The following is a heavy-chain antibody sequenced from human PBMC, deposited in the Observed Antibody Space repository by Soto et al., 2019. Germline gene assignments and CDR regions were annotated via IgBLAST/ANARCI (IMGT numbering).Heavy chain of an antibody. Sequence: QVQLVQSGAEVKKPGSSVKVSCKASGGTFSSYAISWVRQAPGQGLEWMGGIIPIFGTANYAQKFQGRVTITADESTSTAYMELSSLRSEDTAVYYCARDRPPTYYYDSSGSTPYFDYWGQGTLVTVSS. D-gene: IGHD3-22*01. V-gene: IGHV1-69*01. CDR2: IIPIFGTA. CDR3: ARDRPPTYYYDSSGSTPYFDY. CDR1: GGTFSSYA. J-gene: IGHJ4*02.